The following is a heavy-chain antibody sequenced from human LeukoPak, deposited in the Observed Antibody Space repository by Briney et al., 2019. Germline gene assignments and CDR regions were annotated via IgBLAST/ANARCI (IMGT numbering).Heavy chain of an antibody. D-gene: IGHD2/OR15-2a*01. J-gene: IGHJ4*02. Sequence: GGSLRLSCAASGLTFSDYYMSWIRQAPGKGLEWVSYISSSGSTIYYADSVKGRFTISRDNAKNSLYLQMNSLRAEDTAVYYCARKNTEAAAASFDYWGQGTLVTVSS. CDR1: GLTFSDYY. CDR2: ISSSGSTI. CDR3: ARKNTEAAAASFDY. V-gene: IGHV3-11*01.